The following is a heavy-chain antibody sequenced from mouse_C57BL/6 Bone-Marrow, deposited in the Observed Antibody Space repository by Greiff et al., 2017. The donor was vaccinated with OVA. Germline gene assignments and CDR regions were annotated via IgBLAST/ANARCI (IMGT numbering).Heavy chain of an antibody. J-gene: IGHJ1*03. D-gene: IGHD1-1*01. CDR1: GYSITSGYY. CDR2: ISYDGSN. CDR3: ARVDTTVVADWYFDV. V-gene: IGHV3-6*01. Sequence: DVQLVESGPGLVKPSQSLSLTCSVTGYSITSGYYWNWIRQFPGNKLEWMGYISYDGSNNYNPSLKNRISITRDTSKNQFFLKLNSVTTEDTATYYCARVDTTVVADWYFDVWGTGTTVTVSS.